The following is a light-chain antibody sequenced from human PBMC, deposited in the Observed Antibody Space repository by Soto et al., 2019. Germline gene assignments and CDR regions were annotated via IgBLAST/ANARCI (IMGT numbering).Light chain of an antibody. J-gene: IGLJ1*01. CDR1: SADVGVYNY. Sequence: QSVLTQPPSASRSPGQSVTISCTGTSADVGVYNYVSWYQQHPGKAPKLMIYEVSKRPSGVPDRFSGSKSGNTASLTVSGLQAEDEADYYCSSYAGSNNFEVFGTGTKGTVL. CDR3: SSYAGSNNFEV. CDR2: EVS. V-gene: IGLV2-8*01.